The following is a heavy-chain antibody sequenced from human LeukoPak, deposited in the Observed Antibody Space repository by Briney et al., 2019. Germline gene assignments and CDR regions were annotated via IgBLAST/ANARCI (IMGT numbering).Heavy chain of an antibody. CDR2: IYSGGST. J-gene: IGHJ4*02. CDR1: GFTVSSNY. V-gene: IGHV3-66*01. D-gene: IGHD2-15*01. CDR3: ARDFCSAGSCYPDN. Sequence: GGSLRLSCAASGFTVSSNYMSWVRQAPGKGLEWVSVIYSGGSTYYADSVKGRFTISRDNSKNTLYLQMSSLRVEDTAVYYCARDFCSAGSCYPDNWGQGTLVTVSS.